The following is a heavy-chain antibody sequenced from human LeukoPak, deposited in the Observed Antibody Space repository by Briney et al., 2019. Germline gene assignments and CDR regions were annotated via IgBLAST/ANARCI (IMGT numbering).Heavy chain of an antibody. D-gene: IGHD3-22*01. CDR3: AREDYYDSSGYQH. CDR1: GFTFSSYG. J-gene: IGHJ1*01. CDR2: IRYDGSIK. Sequence: GGSLRLSCAASGFTFSSYGMHWVRQAPGKGLEWVAFIRYDGSIKYYADSVKGRFTISRDKSKNMLFLQMNSLRAEDTAVYYCAREDYYDSSGYQHWGQGTLVTVSS. V-gene: IGHV3-30*02.